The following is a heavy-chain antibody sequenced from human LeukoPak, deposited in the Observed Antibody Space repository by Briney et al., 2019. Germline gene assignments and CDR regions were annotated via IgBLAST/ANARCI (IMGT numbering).Heavy chain of an antibody. Sequence: LVKVSCKASGGTLSSYAISWVRQAPGQGLEWMGGIIPIFGTANYAQKFQGRVTITADKSTSTAYMELSSLRSEDTAVYYCARAAGGIAAAGFFDYWGQGTLVTVSS. CDR3: ARAAGGIAAAGFFDY. CDR2: IIPIFGTA. D-gene: IGHD6-13*01. J-gene: IGHJ4*02. V-gene: IGHV1-69*06. CDR1: GGTLSSYA.